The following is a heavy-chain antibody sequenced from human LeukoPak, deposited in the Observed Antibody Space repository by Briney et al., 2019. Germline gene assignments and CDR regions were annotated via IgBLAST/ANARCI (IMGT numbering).Heavy chain of an antibody. CDR2: MNPNSGNT. CDR3: ARGRIARNCFDP. V-gene: IGHV1-8*01. D-gene: IGHD2-15*01. CDR1: GYTFTSYD. J-gene: IGHJ5*02. Sequence: ASVKVSCKASGYTFTSYDINWVRQATGQGLEWMGWMNPNSGNTGYAQKFQGRVTMTRNTSISTAYMELSSLRSEDTAVYYCARGRIARNCFDPWGQGTLVTVSS.